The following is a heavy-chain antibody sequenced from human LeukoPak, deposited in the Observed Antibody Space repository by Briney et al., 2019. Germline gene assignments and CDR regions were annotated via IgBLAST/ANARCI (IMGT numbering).Heavy chain of an antibody. J-gene: IGHJ3*02. D-gene: IGHD3-10*01. CDR1: GFTFSSYA. Sequence: GGSLTLSCSASGFTFSSYAMHWVRQAPGKGLKYASTISSNGVGTYYADSVKGRFTISRDNSKNTLYLQMSSLRAEDTAVYFCVKWDYGSGRGNAFDIWGQGTMVTVSS. CDR3: VKWDYGSGRGNAFDI. CDR2: ISSNGVGT. V-gene: IGHV3-64D*06.